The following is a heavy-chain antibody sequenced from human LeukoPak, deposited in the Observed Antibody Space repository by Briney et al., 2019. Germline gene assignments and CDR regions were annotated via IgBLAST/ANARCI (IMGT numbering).Heavy chain of an antibody. D-gene: IGHD3-22*01. CDR2: ISGSGGST. CDR1: GFTFSSYA. Sequence: GGSLRLSCAASGFTFSSYAMSWVRQAPGKGLEWVSAISGSGGSTYYADSVKGRFTISRDNSKNTLYLQMNSLRAEDTAVYYCAREGYYYDNQGQSDAFDIWGQGTMVTVSS. V-gene: IGHV3-23*01. J-gene: IGHJ3*02. CDR3: AREGYYYDNQGQSDAFDI.